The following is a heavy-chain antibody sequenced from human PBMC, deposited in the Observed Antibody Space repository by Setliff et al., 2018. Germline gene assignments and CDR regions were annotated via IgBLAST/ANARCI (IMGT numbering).Heavy chain of an antibody. Sequence: SETLSLTCTVSGGSLSSFNYWSWIRQPAGKGLEWIGQIYTDGSTNYNPSLKSRVTISVDKSKNQFSLKLSSVTAADTAVYYCATRKSSGRLYYMDVWGKGTTVTVSS. CDR2: IYTDGST. D-gene: IGHD1-26*01. J-gene: IGHJ6*03. CDR1: GGSLSSFNY. V-gene: IGHV4-61*09. CDR3: ATRKSSGRLYYMDV.